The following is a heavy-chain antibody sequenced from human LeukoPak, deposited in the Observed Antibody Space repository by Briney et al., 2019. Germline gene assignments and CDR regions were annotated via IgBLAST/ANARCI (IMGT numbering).Heavy chain of an antibody. CDR2: VYYRGST. J-gene: IGHJ4*02. Sequence: SETLSLTCTVSGGSMNYYYWSWIRQPPGKGLEWIGYVYYRGSTNYNASLKSRVTISVDTSKNQFSLKLGSVTAADTAVYYCAREGGGIYESSGYYTGTFDYWGQGTLVTVSS. CDR1: GGSMNYYY. D-gene: IGHD3-22*01. V-gene: IGHV4-59*01. CDR3: AREGGGIYESSGYYTGTFDY.